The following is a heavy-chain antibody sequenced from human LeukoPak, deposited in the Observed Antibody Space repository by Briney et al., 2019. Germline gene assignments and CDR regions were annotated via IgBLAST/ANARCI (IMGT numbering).Heavy chain of an antibody. V-gene: IGHV4-61*02. CDR1: GGSISSGSYY. Sequence: PSETLSLTCTVSGGSISSGSYYWSWIRQPAGKGLEWIGRIYTSGSTNYNPSLKSRVTISVDTSKNQFSLKLSSVTAADTAVYYCARTPYPMDVWGKGTTVTISS. CDR2: IYTSGST. CDR3: ARTPYPMDV. J-gene: IGHJ6*04. D-gene: IGHD2-15*01.